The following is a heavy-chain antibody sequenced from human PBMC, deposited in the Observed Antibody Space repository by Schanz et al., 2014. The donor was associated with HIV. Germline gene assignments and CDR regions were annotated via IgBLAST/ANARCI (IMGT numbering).Heavy chain of an antibody. V-gene: IGHV1-69*01. CDR2: IIPIFGTT. D-gene: IGHD5-18*01. CDR3: ASGRFDTVIWWGDAFLI. Sequence: QVQLVQSGAEVKKPGSSVKVSCKASGGTFSSYAISWVRQAPGQGLEWMGGIIPIFGTTNYAQKFQGRVTITADESTCTAYMELSSLRSEYTAGYYCASGRFDTVIWWGDAFLIWGRGTMVTVSS. J-gene: IGHJ3*02. CDR1: GGTFSSYA.